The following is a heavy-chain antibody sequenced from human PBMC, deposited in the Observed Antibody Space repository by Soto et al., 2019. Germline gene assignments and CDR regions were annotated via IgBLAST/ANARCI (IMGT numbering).Heavy chain of an antibody. D-gene: IGHD3-22*01. Sequence: GGSLRLSCAASGFTLSSYGMHWVRQAPGKGLEWVAVISYDGSNKYYADSVKGRFTISRDNSKNTLYLQMNSLRAEDTAVYYCAKGEYYYDSSGPWAFDIWGQGTMVTVSS. J-gene: IGHJ3*02. CDR3: AKGEYYYDSSGPWAFDI. CDR1: GFTLSSYG. CDR2: ISYDGSNK. V-gene: IGHV3-30*18.